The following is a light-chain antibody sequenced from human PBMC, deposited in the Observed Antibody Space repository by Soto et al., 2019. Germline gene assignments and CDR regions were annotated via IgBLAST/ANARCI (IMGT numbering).Light chain of an antibody. CDR1: QGISSY. J-gene: IGKJ3*01. Sequence: DIQLTQSPSFLSASVGDRVIITCRASQGISSYLAWYQQKPGKAPNLLIYAASPLQSGVPSRFSGSGSVTEFTLTINSLQPEDFATYYCQQVNTYPLTFGPGTKVDTK. CDR3: QQVNTYPLT. CDR2: AAS. V-gene: IGKV1-9*01.